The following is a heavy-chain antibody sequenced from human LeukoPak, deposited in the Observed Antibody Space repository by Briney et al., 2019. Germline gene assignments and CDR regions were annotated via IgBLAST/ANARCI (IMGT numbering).Heavy chain of an antibody. D-gene: IGHD1-1*01. CDR2: INSDGSST. Sequence: PGGSLRLSCVASGFTFSSYWMHWVRQAPGKGLVWVSRINSDGSSTKCADSVKGRFTISRDNAKNTLYLQMNSLRAEDMALYYCAKGTSGWTRGTSEYYFDYWGQGTLVTVSS. V-gene: IGHV3-74*03. CDR3: AKGTSGWTRGTSEYYFDY. CDR1: GFTFSSYW. J-gene: IGHJ4*02.